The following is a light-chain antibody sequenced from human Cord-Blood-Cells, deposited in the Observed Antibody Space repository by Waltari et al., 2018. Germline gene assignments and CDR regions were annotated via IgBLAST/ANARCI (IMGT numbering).Light chain of an antibody. J-gene: IGLJ3*02. CDR1: SATIGSNY. Sequence: QSVLPQPPSASGTPGQRVTISCSGSSATIGSNYVYWYQQLPGTAPKLLYYRNNQRPSGVPDRFSGSKSVTSPSLAISGLRSEDEADYYCAAWDDSLSGWVFGGGTKLTVL. CDR2: RNN. CDR3: AAWDDSLSGWV. V-gene: IGLV1-47*01.